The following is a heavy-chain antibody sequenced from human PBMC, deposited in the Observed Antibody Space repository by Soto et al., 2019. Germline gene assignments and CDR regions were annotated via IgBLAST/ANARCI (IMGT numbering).Heavy chain of an antibody. CDR1: GYSFTSYW. J-gene: IGHJ6*02. CDR2: IDPSDSYT. V-gene: IGHV5-10-1*01. Sequence: PGESLKICCKGSGYSFTSYWITWVRQMPGKGLEWMGRIDPSDSYTNYSPSFQGHVTISADKSLSTAYLQWSGLKASDTAMYYCAMPYYYGSRRYHGLDVWGQGTPVTVSS. D-gene: IGHD3-10*01. CDR3: AMPYYYGSRRYHGLDV.